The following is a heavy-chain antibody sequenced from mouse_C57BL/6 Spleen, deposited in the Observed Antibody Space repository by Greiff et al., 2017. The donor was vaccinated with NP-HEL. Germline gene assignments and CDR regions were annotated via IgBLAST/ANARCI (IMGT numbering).Heavy chain of an antibody. Sequence: QVQLKQPGAELVKPGASVKLSCKASGYTFTSYWMHWVKQRPGRGLEWIGRIDPNSGGTKYNEKFKSKATLTVDKPSSTAYMQLSSLTSEDSAVYYCARFPITTVVARYFDVWGTGTTVTVSS. D-gene: IGHD1-1*01. V-gene: IGHV1-72*01. CDR2: IDPNSGGT. CDR1: GYTFTSYW. J-gene: IGHJ1*03. CDR3: ARFPITTVVARYFDV.